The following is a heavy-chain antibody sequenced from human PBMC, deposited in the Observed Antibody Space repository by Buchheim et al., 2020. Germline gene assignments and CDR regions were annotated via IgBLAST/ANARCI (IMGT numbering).Heavy chain of an antibody. CDR3: ARAVGGAGRRPFDP. Sequence: EVQLVESGGGLVQPGGSLRLSCAASGFTFSSYSMNWVRQAPGKGLEWVSYISSCSSTIYYAVSVKGRFTISRDNAKHSLYLQMNGLRAEDTAVYCCARAVGGAGRRPFDPWGQGTL. J-gene: IGHJ5*02. CDR2: ISSCSSTI. CDR1: GFTFSSYS. D-gene: IGHD6-19*01. V-gene: IGHV3-48*04.